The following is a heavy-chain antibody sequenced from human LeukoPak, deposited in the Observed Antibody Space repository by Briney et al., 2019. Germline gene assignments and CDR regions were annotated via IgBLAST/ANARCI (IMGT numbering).Heavy chain of an antibody. CDR3: ARRRNYSNSPFDY. CDR1: GYSISSGYC. CDR2: IYHSGST. Sequence: PSETLSLTCTVSGYSISSGYCWGWIRQPPGKGLEWIGSIYHSGSTYYNPSLKSRVTISVDTSKNQFSLKLSSVTAADTAVYYCARRRNYSNSPFDYWGQGTLVTVSS. V-gene: IGHV4-38-2*02. J-gene: IGHJ4*02. D-gene: IGHD4-11*01.